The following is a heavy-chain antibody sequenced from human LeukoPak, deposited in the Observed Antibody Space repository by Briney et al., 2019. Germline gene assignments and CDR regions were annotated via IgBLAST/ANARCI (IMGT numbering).Heavy chain of an antibody. Sequence: GGSLRLSCAASGFTFSSYAMSWVRQAPGKGLEWVSAISGSGGSTYYADSVKGRFTISRDNSKNTLYLQMNSLRAEDTAVYYCAKDRRYLGILQYGDNEYFQHWGQSALVTVS. D-gene: IGHD4-17*01. V-gene: IGHV3-23*01. CDR2: ISGSGGST. CDR3: AKDRRYLGILQYGDNEYFQH. J-gene: IGHJ1*01. CDR1: GFTFSSYA.